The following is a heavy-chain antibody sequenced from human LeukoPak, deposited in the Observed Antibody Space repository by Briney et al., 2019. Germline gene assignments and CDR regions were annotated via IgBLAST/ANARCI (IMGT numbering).Heavy chain of an antibody. Sequence: GGSLRLSCAASGFTFSSYAMNWVRQAPGKGLEWVSAVRGGDADTSYADSVKGRFTISRDNSKNTLYLQMNSRRADDTAVYYCAKNRGGSYYSGSDYWGQGTLVTVSS. V-gene: IGHV3-23*01. J-gene: IGHJ4*02. D-gene: IGHD1-26*01. CDR2: VRGGDADT. CDR3: AKNRGGSYYSGSDY. CDR1: GFTFSSYA.